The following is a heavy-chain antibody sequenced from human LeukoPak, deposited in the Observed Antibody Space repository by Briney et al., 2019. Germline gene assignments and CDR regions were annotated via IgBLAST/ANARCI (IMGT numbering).Heavy chain of an antibody. CDR1: GYTFTGYY. J-gene: IGHJ5*02. D-gene: IGHD2/OR15-2a*01. CDR3: ARGSIVSFDP. CDR2: INPNSGGT. Sequence: ASVKVSCKASGYTFTGYYMHWVRQAPGQGLEWMGWINPNSGGTNYAQKFQGRVTITRNTSISTAYMELSSLRSEDTAVYYCARGSIVSFDPWGQGTLVTVSS. V-gene: IGHV1-2*02.